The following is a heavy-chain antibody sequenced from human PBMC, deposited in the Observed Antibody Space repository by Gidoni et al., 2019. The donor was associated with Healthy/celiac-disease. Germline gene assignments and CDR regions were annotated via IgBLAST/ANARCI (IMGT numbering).Heavy chain of an antibody. CDR2: IYSGGST. CDR1: GFTVSSNY. Sequence: EVQLVESGGGLIQHGGSLRLSCAASGFTVSSNYMSWVRQAPGKGLEWVSVIYSGGSTYYADSVKGRFTISRDNSKNTLYLQMNSLRAEDTAVYYCARGPAPRSMGWFDPWGQGTLVTVSS. CDR3: ARGPAPRSMGWFDP. J-gene: IGHJ5*02. V-gene: IGHV3-53*01. D-gene: IGHD2-2*01.